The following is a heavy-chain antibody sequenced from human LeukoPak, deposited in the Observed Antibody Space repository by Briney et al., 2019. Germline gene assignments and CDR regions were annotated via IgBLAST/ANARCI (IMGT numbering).Heavy chain of an antibody. Sequence: SQTLSLTCAISGDSVSSNSAAWNWIRQSPSRGLEWLGRTYYRSKWYNDYAVSVKSRITINPDTSKNQFSLQLNSVTPEDTAVYYCAREAHSRSWYTTSYFDYWGQGTLVTVSS. V-gene: IGHV6-1*01. J-gene: IGHJ4*02. CDR2: TYYRSKWYN. CDR1: GDSVSSNSAA. CDR3: AREAHSRSWYTTSYFDY. D-gene: IGHD6-13*01.